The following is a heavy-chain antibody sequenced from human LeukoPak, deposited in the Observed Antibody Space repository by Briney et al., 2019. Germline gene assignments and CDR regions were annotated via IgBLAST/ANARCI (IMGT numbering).Heavy chain of an antibody. V-gene: IGHV3-7*01. CDR3: VRGGWELDY. Sequence: GGSLRLSCAASGFSFQYYWMAWVRQAPGMGLEWVAHIKEDGTQKFYVDSVRGRFTISKDDARNALYLQMNSLRDEDTAIYYCVRGGWELDYWGQGNLVIVSS. CDR1: GFSFQYYW. D-gene: IGHD4-23*01. J-gene: IGHJ4*02. CDR2: IKEDGTQK.